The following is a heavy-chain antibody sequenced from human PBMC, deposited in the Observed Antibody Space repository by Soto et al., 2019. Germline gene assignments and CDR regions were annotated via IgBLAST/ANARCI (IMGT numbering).Heavy chain of an antibody. CDR3: AKERVGGGFYTPLGF. J-gene: IGHJ4*02. D-gene: IGHD3-3*01. CDR2: ISYDGSNK. Sequence: PGGSLRLSCQASGFNFNNYGMHWVRQAPGKGLEWVAVISYDGSNKYYADSVKGRFTISRDNSKNTLSLHLNTLRPEDTAVYHCAKERVGGGFYTPLGFWGQGTLVTVSS. V-gene: IGHV3-30*18. CDR1: GFNFNNYG.